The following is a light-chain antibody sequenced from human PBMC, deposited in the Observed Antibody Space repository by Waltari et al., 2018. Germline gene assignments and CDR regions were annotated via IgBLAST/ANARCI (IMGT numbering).Light chain of an antibody. CDR3: QQYEDVPYT. CDR2: DVS. CDR1: QDISTY. V-gene: IGKV1-33*01. J-gene: IGKJ2*01. Sequence: DIQMTQSPSSLSASVGARVNITCQASQDISTYLNWYQQKPGKAPKLLIYDVSNLEKGVPSRFSGGGSETDFSFTISSLQSEDIATYYCQQYEDVPYTFGQGTKLMIK.